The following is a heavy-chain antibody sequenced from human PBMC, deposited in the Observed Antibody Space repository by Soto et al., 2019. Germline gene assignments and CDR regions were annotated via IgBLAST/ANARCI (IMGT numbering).Heavy chain of an antibody. D-gene: IGHD6-19*01. CDR1: AGTFSSYA. V-gene: IGHV1-69*13. Sequence: GASVKVSCKASAGTFSSYAISWARQAPGQGLEWMGGIIPIFGTANYAQKFQGRVTITADESTSTAYTELSSLRSEDTAVYYCARVVLSSGIVGLDYWGQGTLVTVSS. J-gene: IGHJ4*02. CDR3: ARVVLSSGIVGLDY. CDR2: IIPIFGTA.